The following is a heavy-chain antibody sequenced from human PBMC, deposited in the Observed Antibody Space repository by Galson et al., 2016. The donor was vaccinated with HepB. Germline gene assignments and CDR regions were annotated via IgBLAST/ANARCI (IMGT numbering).Heavy chain of an antibody. CDR3: TTGRRGFVFDI. J-gene: IGHJ3*02. CDR1: GFTFSDAS. V-gene: IGHV3-15*01. CDR2: IKRKSDGGTT. D-gene: IGHD3-10*01. Sequence: SLRLSCAGSGFTFSDASMSWVRQAPGKGLEWVGRIKRKSDGGTTDYAAPVKGRFSISRDDSKNALYLQMNSLKTEDTAVYYCTTGRRGFVFDIWGQGTTVTVSS.